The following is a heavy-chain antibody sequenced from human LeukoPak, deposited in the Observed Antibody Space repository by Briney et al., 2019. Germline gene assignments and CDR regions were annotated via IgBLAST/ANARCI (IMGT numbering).Heavy chain of an antibody. V-gene: IGHV3-15*01. CDR2: IKSKTDGGTT. Sequence: GGSLRLSCAASGFTFSNAWMSWVRQAPGKGREWVGRIKSKTDGGTTDYAAPVKGRFTISREDSKNTLYLQMNSLKTEDTAVYYCTTDYVIEGYSSSWYYPEEKYYFDYWGQGTLVTVSS. J-gene: IGHJ4*02. CDR3: TTDYVIEGYSSSWYYPEEKYYFDY. CDR1: GFTFSNAW. D-gene: IGHD6-13*01.